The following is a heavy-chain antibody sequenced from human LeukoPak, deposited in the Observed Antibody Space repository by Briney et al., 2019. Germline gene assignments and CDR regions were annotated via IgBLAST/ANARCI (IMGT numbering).Heavy chain of an antibody. D-gene: IGHD3-9*01. CDR1: GGSFSGYY. Sequence: SETLSLTCAVYGGSFSGYYWSWIRQPPGKGLEWIGEINHSGSTNYNPSLKSRVTISVDTSKNQLSLKLSSVTAADTAVYYCASFNYDILTGYYIFDYWGQGTLVTVSS. J-gene: IGHJ4*02. CDR3: ASFNYDILTGYYIFDY. V-gene: IGHV4-34*01. CDR2: INHSGST.